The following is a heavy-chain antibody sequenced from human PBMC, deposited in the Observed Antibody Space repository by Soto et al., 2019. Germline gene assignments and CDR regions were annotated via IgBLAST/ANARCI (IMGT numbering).Heavy chain of an antibody. CDR1: GYSFTTWW. Sequence: GESLKISCKGSGYSFTTWWIGRVRQMPGKGLEWMGVIYPGDSDTRYSPSFQGQVTISADKSINTAYLQWSSLRASDTAMYFCSRCGRNGYYGMDVWGQGTTVTVSS. J-gene: IGHJ6*02. D-gene: IGHD1-26*01. CDR3: SRCGRNGYYGMDV. V-gene: IGHV5-51*01. CDR2: IYPGDSDT.